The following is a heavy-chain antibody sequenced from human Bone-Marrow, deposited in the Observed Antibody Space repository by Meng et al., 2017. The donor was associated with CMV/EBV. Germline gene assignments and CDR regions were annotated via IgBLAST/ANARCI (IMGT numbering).Heavy chain of an antibody. CDR1: GGSISSSSYY. CDR3: AREVYVDY. CDR2: IYYSGST. V-gene: IGHV4-39*07. D-gene: IGHD6-6*01. J-gene: IGHJ4*02. Sequence: SETLSLTCTVSGGSISSSSYYWGWIRQPPGKGLEWIGSIYYSGSTYYNPSLKSRVTISVDTSKNQFSLKLSSVTAADTAVYYCAREVYVDYWGQGTLVTVSS.